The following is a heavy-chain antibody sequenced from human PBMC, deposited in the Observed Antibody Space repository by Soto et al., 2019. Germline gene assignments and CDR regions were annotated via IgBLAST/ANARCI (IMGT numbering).Heavy chain of an antibody. CDR2: IYHSGST. CDR1: GGLISSGNW. CDR3: AKSNNTGWFHFDS. V-gene: IGHV4-4*02. J-gene: IGHJ4*02. D-gene: IGHD6-19*01. Sequence: PSETLSLTCAVSGGLISSGNWWTWVRQAPGKGLEWLGEIYHSGSTKYNPSLKSRVTMSVDQSKNQFSLKLNSVTAADTAVYYCAKSNNTGWFHFDSWGQGILVTVSS.